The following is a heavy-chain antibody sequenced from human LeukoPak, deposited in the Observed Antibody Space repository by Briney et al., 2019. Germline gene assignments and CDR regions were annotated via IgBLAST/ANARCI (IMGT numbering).Heavy chain of an antibody. J-gene: IGHJ5*02. CDR1: GGSFSGYY. D-gene: IGHD3-22*01. CDR3: ARDGVVAINWFDL. V-gene: IGHV4-34*01. CDR2: INHSGST. Sequence: PSETLSLTCAVYGGSFSGYYWSWIRQPPGKGLEWIGEINHSGSTYYNPSLKSRVTISVDTSKNQFSLKLSSVTAADTAVYYCARDGVVAINWFDLWGQGTLVTVSS.